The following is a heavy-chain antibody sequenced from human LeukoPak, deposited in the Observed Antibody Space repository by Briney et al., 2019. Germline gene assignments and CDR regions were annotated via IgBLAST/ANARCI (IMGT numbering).Heavy chain of an antibody. V-gene: IGHV3-30*18. Sequence: GGSLRLSCAASGFTFSSYGMHWVRQAPGKGLEWVAVISYDGGNKYYADSVKGRFTISRDNSKNTLYLQMNSLRAEDTAVYYCAKDLSGYNDYWGQGTLVTVSS. J-gene: IGHJ4*02. D-gene: IGHD5-12*01. CDR3: AKDLSGYNDY. CDR1: GFTFSSYG. CDR2: ISYDGGNK.